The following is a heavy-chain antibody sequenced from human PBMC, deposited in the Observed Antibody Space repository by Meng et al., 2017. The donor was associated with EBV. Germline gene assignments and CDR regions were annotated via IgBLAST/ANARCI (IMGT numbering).Heavy chain of an antibody. D-gene: IGHD6-19*01. V-gene: IGHV1-2*06. CDR3: ARVGIAVAGTGDY. Sequence: QVPLVQAGAEGKKPGASVKVSCKASGYTFTGYYMHWVRQAPGQGLEWMGRINPNSGGTNYAQKFQGRVTMTRDTSISTAYMELSRLRSDDTAVYYCARVGIAVAGTGDYWGQGTLVTVSS. J-gene: IGHJ4*02. CDR2: INPNSGGT. CDR1: GYTFTGYY.